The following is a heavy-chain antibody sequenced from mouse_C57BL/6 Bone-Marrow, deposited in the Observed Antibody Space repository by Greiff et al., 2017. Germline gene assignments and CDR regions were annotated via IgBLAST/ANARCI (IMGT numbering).Heavy chain of an antibody. CDR2: ISSGGSYT. J-gene: IGHJ3*01. Sequence: EVNVVESGGDLVKPGGSLKLSCAASGFTFSSYGMSWVRQTPDKRLEWVATISSGGSYTYYPDSVKGRFTISRDNAKNTLYLQMSSLKSEDTAMYYCARGGLRAAWFAYWGQGTLVTVSA. V-gene: IGHV5-6*01. CDR3: ARGGLRAAWFAY. D-gene: IGHD1-1*01. CDR1: GFTFSSYG.